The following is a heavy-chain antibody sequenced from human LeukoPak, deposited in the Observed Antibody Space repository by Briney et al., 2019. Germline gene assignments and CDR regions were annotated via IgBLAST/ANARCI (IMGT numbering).Heavy chain of an antibody. D-gene: IGHD5-18*01. CDR2: ISGSSGST. V-gene: IGHV3-23*01. CDR1: GFTFSSYA. Sequence: GGSLRLSCAASGFTFSSYAMSWVRQAPGKGLEWVSAISGSSGSTYYADSVKGRFTISRDNSKNTLYLQMSSLRAEDTALYYCAKSDVRVDSGMVYWGQGTLVTVSS. J-gene: IGHJ4*02. CDR3: AKSDVRVDSGMVY.